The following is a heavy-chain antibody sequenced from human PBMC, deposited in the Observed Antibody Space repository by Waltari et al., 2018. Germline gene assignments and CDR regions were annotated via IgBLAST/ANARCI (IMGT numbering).Heavy chain of an antibody. V-gene: IGHV1-8*02. CDR3: ASEPFYAR. Sequence: QVQLVQSGAEVKKPGASVRVSCTASGYTFATYDINWVRQAPGQGLEYMGWMNPNSGNTGYAQKVQGRLTFTGDTSISTAYMELSSLTSEDTAVYYCASEPFYARWGQGTLVTVSS. CDR1: GYTFATYD. D-gene: IGHD2-2*01. CDR2: MNPNSGNT. J-gene: IGHJ4*02.